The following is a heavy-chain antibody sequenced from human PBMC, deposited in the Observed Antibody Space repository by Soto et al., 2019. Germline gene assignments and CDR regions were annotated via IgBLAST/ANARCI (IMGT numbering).Heavy chain of an antibody. Sequence: SVKVSCKASGGTFSSYAISWVRQAPGQGLEWMGGIIPIFGTANYAQKFQGRVTITADESTSTAYMELSSLRSEGTAAYYCARVYYYDSSGYYYYYYGMDVWGQGTTVTVSS. CDR2: IIPIFGTA. J-gene: IGHJ6*02. CDR1: GGTFSSYA. CDR3: ARVYYYDSSGYYYYYYGMDV. V-gene: IGHV1-69*13. D-gene: IGHD3-22*01.